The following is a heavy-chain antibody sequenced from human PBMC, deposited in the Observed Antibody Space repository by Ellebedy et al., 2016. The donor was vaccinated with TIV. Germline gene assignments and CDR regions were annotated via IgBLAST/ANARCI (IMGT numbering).Heavy chain of an antibody. D-gene: IGHD2-15*01. CDR1: GFTFGDYA. J-gene: IGHJ6*02. CDR3: TRDGRVVAAPYYYYGMDV. V-gene: IGHV3-49*03. Sequence: GGSLRLXCTASGFTFGDYAMSWFRQAPGKGLEWVGFIRSKAYGGTTEYAASVKGRFTISRDDSKSIAYLQMNSLKTEDTAVYYCTRDGRVVAAPYYYYGMDVWGQGTTVTVSS. CDR2: IRSKAYGGTT.